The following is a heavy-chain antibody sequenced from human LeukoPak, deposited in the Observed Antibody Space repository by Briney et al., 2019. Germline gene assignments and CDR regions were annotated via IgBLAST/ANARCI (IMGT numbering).Heavy chain of an antibody. CDR1: GFTFSSYW. J-gene: IGHJ4*02. D-gene: IGHD2-15*01. V-gene: IGHV3-7*01. CDR3: ARGGGGDFDY. Sequence: GGSLRLSCVASGFTFSSYWMSWVRQAPGKGLEWVANIKLDGSEKYFLDPVKGRFTISRDNAKNSLYLQVNSLRAEDTAVYYCARGGGGDFDYWGQGTLVTVSS. CDR2: IKLDGSEK.